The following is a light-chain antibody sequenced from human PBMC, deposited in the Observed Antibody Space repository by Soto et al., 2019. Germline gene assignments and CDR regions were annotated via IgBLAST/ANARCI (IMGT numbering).Light chain of an antibody. CDR2: GVS. J-gene: IGKJ2*01. Sequence: VLTQSPDIVSMSRGERATISCRASQPIGGDYLAWYQQRPGQPPRLLMFGVSTRAAAISDRFSGAGSGTDFNLTIDSLETEDVAVYYCQHYGSWYSFGQGTHVEI. CDR3: QHYGSWYS. V-gene: IGKV3-20*01. CDR1: QPIGGDY.